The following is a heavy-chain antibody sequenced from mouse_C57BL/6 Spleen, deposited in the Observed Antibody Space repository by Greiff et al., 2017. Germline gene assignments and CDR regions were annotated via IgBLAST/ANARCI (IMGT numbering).Heavy chain of an antibody. J-gene: IGHJ2*01. V-gene: IGHV5-4*01. CDR3: ARDGDYDVGDYFDY. CDR2: ISDGGSYT. D-gene: IGHD2-4*01. CDR1: GFTFSSYA. Sequence: EVKLMESGGGLVKPGGSLKLSCAASGFTFSSYAMSWVRQTPEKRLEWVATISDGGSYTYYPDNVKGRFTISRDNAKNNLYLQMSHLKSEDTAMYYCARDGDYDVGDYFDYWGQGTTLTVSS.